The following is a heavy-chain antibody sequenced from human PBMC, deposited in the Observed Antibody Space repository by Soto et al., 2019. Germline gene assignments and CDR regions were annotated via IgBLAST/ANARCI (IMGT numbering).Heavy chain of an antibody. Sequence: GGSLRLSCAASGFTFRNYGMNWVRQAPGKGLEWVSYIGLGSSTKYYADSVEGRFTISRDNAKNSLYLQMNSLRAEDTAVYYCARHPERIAQIGWFDPWGQGTLVTVSS. CDR2: IGLGSSTK. J-gene: IGHJ5*02. CDR1: GFTFRNYG. CDR3: ARHPERIAQIGWFDP. V-gene: IGHV3-48*01. D-gene: IGHD6-13*01.